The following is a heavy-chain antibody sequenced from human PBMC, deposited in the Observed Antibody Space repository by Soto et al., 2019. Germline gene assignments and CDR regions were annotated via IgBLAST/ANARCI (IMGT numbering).Heavy chain of an antibody. J-gene: IGHJ6*03. V-gene: IGHV3-30*18. D-gene: IGHD3-10*01. CDR3: AKDGSGSYYFPYYYYYYMDV. CDR2: ISYDGSNK. Sequence: QVQLVESGGGVVQPGRSLRLSCAASGFTFSSYGMHWVRQAPGKGLEWVAVISYDGSNKYYADSVKGRFTISRDNSKNTWYLQMNSLRAQDTAVYYCAKDGSGSYYFPYYYYYYMDVWGKGTTVTVSS. CDR1: GFTFSSYG.